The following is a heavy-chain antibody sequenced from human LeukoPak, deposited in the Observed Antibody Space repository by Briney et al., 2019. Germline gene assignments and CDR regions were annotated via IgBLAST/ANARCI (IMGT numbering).Heavy chain of an antibody. D-gene: IGHD6-13*01. CDR1: GLTFSSYG. Sequence: PGGSLRLSCAASGLTFSSYGMHWVRQAPGKGLEWVAVISYDGSNKYYTDSVKGRFTISRDNSKNTVYLQMNSLRAEDTAVYYCAKARGGIAAAGTGGPFDYWGQGTLVTVSS. CDR2: ISYDGSNK. CDR3: AKARGGIAAAGTGGPFDY. V-gene: IGHV3-30*18. J-gene: IGHJ4*02.